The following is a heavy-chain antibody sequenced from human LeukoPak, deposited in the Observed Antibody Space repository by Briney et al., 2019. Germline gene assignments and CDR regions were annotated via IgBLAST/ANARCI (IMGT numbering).Heavy chain of an antibody. Sequence: PSETLSLTCAVYGGSFSGYYWSWIRQPPGKGLVWIGEINHSGSTNYNPSLKSRVTISVDTSKNQFSLKLSSVTAAGTAVYYCARRLNGWNDLDYWGQGTLVTVSS. V-gene: IGHV4-34*01. CDR3: ARRLNGWNDLDY. CDR2: INHSGST. D-gene: IGHD1-1*01. CDR1: GGSFSGYY. J-gene: IGHJ4*02.